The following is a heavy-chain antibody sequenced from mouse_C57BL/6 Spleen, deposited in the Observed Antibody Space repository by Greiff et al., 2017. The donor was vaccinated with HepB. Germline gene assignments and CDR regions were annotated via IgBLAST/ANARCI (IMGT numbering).Heavy chain of an antibody. V-gene: IGHV14-4*01. CDR2: IDPENGDT. CDR3: TTEGLRRANAMDY. D-gene: IGHD2-4*01. J-gene: IGHJ4*01. Sequence: VHVKQSGAELVRPGASVKLSCTASGFNIKDDYMHWVKQRPEQGLEWIGWIDPENGDTEYASKFQGKATITADTSSNTAYLQLSSLTSEDPAVYYCTTEGLRRANAMDYWGQGTSVTVSS. CDR1: GFNIKDDY.